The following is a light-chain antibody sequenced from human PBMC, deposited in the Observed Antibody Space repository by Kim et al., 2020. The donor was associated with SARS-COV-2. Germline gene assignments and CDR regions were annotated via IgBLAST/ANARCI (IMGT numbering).Light chain of an antibody. V-gene: IGLV1-40*01. CDR3: QSYDSSLNVYV. CDR1: DSNIGAVYD. J-gene: IGLJ1*01. CDR2: GNN. Sequence: QSVLTQPPSVSGAPGQRVTISCTGSDSNIGAVYDVHWYQQLPGTAPKLIIYGNNRRLSGVPYRFSGSKSGTSASLAITGLQAEDEADYYCQSYDSSLNVYVSATGTKVTVL.